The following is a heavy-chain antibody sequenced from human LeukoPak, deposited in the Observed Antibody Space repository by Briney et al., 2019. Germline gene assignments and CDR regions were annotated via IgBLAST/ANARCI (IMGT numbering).Heavy chain of an antibody. CDR2: INHSGST. CDR1: GGSFSGYY. D-gene: IGHD3-22*01. V-gene: IGHV4-34*01. CDR3: ARGRTVWLFGPFFDY. Sequence: SETLSLTCAVYGGSFSGYYWSWIRQPPGKGLEWIGEINHSGSTNYNPSLKSRVTISVDTSKNQFSLKLSSVTAADTAVYYCARGRTVWLFGPFFDYWGQGTLITVSS. J-gene: IGHJ4*02.